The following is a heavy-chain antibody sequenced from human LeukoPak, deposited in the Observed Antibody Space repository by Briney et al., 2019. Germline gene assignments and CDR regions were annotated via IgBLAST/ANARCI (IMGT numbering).Heavy chain of an antibody. CDR1: GFTFTNAW. D-gene: IGHD1-26*01. J-gene: IGHJ4*02. CDR3: AANRVGAISY. V-gene: IGHV3-15*01. CDR2: IKSRTDGGTT. Sequence: GGSLRLSCAASGFTFTNAWLSWVRQAPGKGLEWVGRIKSRTDGGTTDYAAPVKGRFTIPRDDSKNTLYLQMDSLKIEDTAVYYCAANRVGAISYWGQGTLVTVSS.